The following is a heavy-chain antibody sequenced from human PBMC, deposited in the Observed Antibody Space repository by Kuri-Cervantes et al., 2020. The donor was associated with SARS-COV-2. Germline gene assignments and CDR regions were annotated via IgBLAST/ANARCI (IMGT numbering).Heavy chain of an antibody. CDR3: ARVYCSGGSCYSLDY. V-gene: IGHV4-38-2*01. J-gene: IGHJ4*02. D-gene: IGHD2-15*01. CDR1: GYSISSGYY. CDR2: IYHSGST. Sequence: SETLSLTCAVSGYSISSGYYWGWIRQPPGKGLEWIGSIYHSGSTYYNPSLKSRVTISVDTSKNQFSLKLSSVTAADTAVYYCARVYCSGGSCYSLDYWGQGTLVTVSS.